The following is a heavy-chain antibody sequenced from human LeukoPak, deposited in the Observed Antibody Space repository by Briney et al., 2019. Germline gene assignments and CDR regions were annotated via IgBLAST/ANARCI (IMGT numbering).Heavy chain of an antibody. D-gene: IGHD6-13*01. Sequence: PGGSLRLSCAASGFTFSSYGMHWVRQAPGKGLEWVAVIWYDGSNKYYADSVKGRFTISRDNSKNTLYLQMNSLRAEDTAVYYCARDEAADSSSWCYYWGQGTLVTVSS. CDR2: IWYDGSNK. J-gene: IGHJ4*02. CDR3: ARDEAADSSSWCYY. CDR1: GFTFSSYG. V-gene: IGHV3-33*01.